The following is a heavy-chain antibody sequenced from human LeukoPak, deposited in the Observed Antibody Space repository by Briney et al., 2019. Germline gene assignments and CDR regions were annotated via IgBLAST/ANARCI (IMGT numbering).Heavy chain of an antibody. CDR3: ARGTEEYYYDSSGYYYVIDY. J-gene: IGHJ4*02. Sequence: SETLSLTCTVSGGSISSYYWSWIRQPPGKGMEWVGYIYYSGSTNYNPSLKSRVTISVDTSKNQFSLKLSSVTAADTAVYYCARGTEEYYYDSSGYYYVIDYWGQGTLVTVSS. CDR1: GGSISSYY. CDR2: IYYSGST. V-gene: IGHV4-59*01. D-gene: IGHD3-22*01.